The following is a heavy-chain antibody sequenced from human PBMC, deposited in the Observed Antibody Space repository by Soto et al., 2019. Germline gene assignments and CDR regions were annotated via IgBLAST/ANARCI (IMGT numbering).Heavy chain of an antibody. Sequence: SVKVSCKASGGTFSTYALSWVRQAPGQGLEWMGGIIPMSGTTDYAQKFQGRVTITADKSTSTAYLVVSSLRSDDTAVYYCARDRAPRPLYYYFYGLDVWGQGTTVTVSS. CDR2: IIPMSGTT. CDR1: GGTFSTYA. V-gene: IGHV1-69*06. D-gene: IGHD6-6*01. J-gene: IGHJ6*02. CDR3: ARDRAPRPLYYYFYGLDV.